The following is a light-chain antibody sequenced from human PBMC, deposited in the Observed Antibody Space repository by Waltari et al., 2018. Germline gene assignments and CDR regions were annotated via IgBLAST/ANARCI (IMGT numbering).Light chain of an antibody. V-gene: IGKV1D-16*01. Sequence: DIQMTQSPSSLSASVGDRVTITCRASQGISSLLAWYQQKPGKAPKVLIHKASSLPSGVPSRVSGSGSGTDFTLTISRLQPEDFATYYCQQYNSAPFTFGPGTKLDIK. J-gene: IGKJ3*01. CDR3: QQYNSAPFT. CDR1: QGISSL. CDR2: KAS.